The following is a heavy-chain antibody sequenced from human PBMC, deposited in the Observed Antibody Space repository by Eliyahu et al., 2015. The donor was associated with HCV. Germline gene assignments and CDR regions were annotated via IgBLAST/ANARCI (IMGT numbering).Heavy chain of an antibody. Sequence: QVQLVESGGGVVQPGRSLRLSCAASGFTFXXXGMHWVRQAPGQGLGWVAVIWYDGSNKYYADSVKGRFTISRDNSKNTLYLQMNSLRAEDTAVYYCARDNGEGYFWSGYYLDYWGQGTLVTVSS. D-gene: IGHD3-3*01. CDR3: ARDNGEGYFWSGYYLDY. J-gene: IGHJ4*02. V-gene: IGHV3-33*08. CDR1: GFTFXXXG. CDR2: IWYDGSNK.